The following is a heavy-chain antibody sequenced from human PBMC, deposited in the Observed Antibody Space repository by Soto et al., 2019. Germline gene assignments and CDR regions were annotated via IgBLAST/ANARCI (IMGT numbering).Heavy chain of an antibody. Sequence: QITLKESGPTLVKPTQTLTLTCTFSGFSLSTSRVGVGWIRQPPVKALEWLAVIYWDDAKTYRPSLKSRLTITKDTSKNQVSLTMTNMDPVDTATYYCAHAYGGRSLYWGQGTLVTVSS. CDR1: GFSLSTSRVG. CDR3: AHAYGGRSLY. D-gene: IGHD1-26*01. CDR2: IYWDDAK. V-gene: IGHV2-5*02. J-gene: IGHJ4*02.